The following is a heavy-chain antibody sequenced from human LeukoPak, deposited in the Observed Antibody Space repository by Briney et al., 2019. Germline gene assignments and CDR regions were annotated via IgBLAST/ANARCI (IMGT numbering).Heavy chain of an antibody. J-gene: IGHJ4*02. V-gene: IGHV3-30*09. Sequence: GGSLRLSCAASGSTFSGSAMHWVRQAPGKGLEWVAAISNDGSNKFYADSVKGRFALSRDNPTSTVILQMNSLRAEDTAVYYCAKGGGSIGRSYYFDYWGQGTLVTVSS. CDR2: ISNDGSNK. CDR1: GSTFSGSA. D-gene: IGHD2-15*01. CDR3: AKGGGSIGRSYYFDY.